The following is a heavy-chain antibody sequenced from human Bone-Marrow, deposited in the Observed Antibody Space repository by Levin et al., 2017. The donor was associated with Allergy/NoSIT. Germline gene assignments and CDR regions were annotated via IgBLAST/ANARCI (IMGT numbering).Heavy chain of an antibody. CDR1: GYTFTSYG. V-gene: IGHV1-18*01. CDR3: ARVYVSSGWPYYFDY. J-gene: IGHJ4*02. CDR2: ISAYNGNT. D-gene: IGHD6-19*01. Sequence: ASVKVSCKASGYTFTSYGISWVRQAPGQGLEWMGWISAYNGNTNYAQKLQGRVTMTTDTSTSTAYMELRSLRSDDTAVYYCARVYVSSGWPYYFDYWGQGTLVTVSS.